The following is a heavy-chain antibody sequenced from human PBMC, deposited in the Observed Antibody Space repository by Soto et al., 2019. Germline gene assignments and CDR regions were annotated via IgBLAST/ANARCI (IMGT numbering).Heavy chain of an antibody. CDR3: ARHFGDHYYYGMDV. V-gene: IGHV4-59*08. D-gene: IGHD3-3*01. CDR1: GGSISSYY. Sequence: SETLSLTCTVSGGSISSYYWSWIRQPPGKGLEWIGYIYYSGSTNYNPSLKSRVTISVDTSKNQFSLKLSSVTAADTAVYYCARHFGDHYYYGMDVWGQGTTVTVS. CDR2: IYYSGST. J-gene: IGHJ6*02.